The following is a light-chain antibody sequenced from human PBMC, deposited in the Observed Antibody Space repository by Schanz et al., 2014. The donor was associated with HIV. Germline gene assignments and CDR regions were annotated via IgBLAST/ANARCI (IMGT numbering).Light chain of an antibody. CDR1: SSNIGNNT. CDR3: AAWDDSLKGVI. CDR2: SNN. J-gene: IGLJ2*01. Sequence: QSVLTQPPSTSETPGQRVTISCSGSSSNIGNNTVNWYQQPPGTAPQLLIYSNNQRPSGVPDRFSGSKSGTSASLAISGLQSEDEAEYYCAAWDDSLKGVIFGGGTKLTVL. V-gene: IGLV1-44*01.